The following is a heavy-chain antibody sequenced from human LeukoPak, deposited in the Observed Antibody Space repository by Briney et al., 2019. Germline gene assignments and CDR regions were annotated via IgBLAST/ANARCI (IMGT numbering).Heavy chain of an antibody. J-gene: IGHJ4*02. CDR3: ASEYYGSGSYFDY. CDR2: ISYDGSNK. V-gene: IGHV3-30*01. D-gene: IGHD3-10*01. Sequence: GRSLRLSCAASGFTFSSYAMHWVRQAPGKGLEWVAVISYDGSNKYYADSVKGRFTISRDNSKNTLYLQMNSLRAEDTAVYYCASEYYGSGSYFDYWGQGTLVTVSS. CDR1: GFTFSSYA.